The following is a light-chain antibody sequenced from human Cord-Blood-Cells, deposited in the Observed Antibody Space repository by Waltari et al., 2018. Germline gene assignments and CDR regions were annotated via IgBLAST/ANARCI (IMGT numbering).Light chain of an antibody. CDR2: AAS. J-gene: IGKJ1*01. CDR3: QKSYSTPRT. CDR1: QSISSY. V-gene: IGKV1-39*01. Sequence: DIQMTQSPSSLSASVGDRVTITCRASQSISSYLNWYQQKPGKAPKLLIYAASSLQSGVPSRFSGSGSGTDFTLNISSLQPEDFATYYCQKSYSTPRTFGQGTKVEIK.